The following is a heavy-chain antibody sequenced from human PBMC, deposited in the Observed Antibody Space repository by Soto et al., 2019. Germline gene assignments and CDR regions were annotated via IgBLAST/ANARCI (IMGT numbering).Heavy chain of an antibody. Sequence: GESLKVSCKGSGYSFSRHWIGWVRQMPGKGLEWMGIIYPGDFHTTYSPSFQGQVTISADKSSSTAYLQWSSLKASDSAIYYCARPYDSGILDAFEIWGQGTMVTVS. D-gene: IGHD3-10*01. V-gene: IGHV5-51*01. CDR3: ARPYDSGILDAFEI. CDR1: GYSFSRHW. CDR2: IYPGDFHT. J-gene: IGHJ3*02.